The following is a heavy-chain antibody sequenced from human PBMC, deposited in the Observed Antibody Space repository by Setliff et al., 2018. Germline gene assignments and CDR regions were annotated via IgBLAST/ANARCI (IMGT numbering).Heavy chain of an antibody. CDR1: GGSISTYY. Sequence: SETLSLTCTVSGGSISTYYWSWFRQTPVKGLEWIGYVYYSGTTNYNPLFKSRVTISVDRPKNQFSLKLSSVTAADTGVYYCARDSALHSYHYDSSGYLDYWGQGALVTVSS. CDR2: VYYSGTT. J-gene: IGHJ4*02. V-gene: IGHV4-59*01. D-gene: IGHD3-22*01. CDR3: ARDSALHSYHYDSSGYLDY.